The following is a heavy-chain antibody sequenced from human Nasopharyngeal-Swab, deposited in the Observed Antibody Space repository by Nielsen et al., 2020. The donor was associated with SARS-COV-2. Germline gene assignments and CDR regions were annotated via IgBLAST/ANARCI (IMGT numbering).Heavy chain of an antibody. CDR2: ISSSRSTI. CDR1: GFTFSSYS. Sequence: GGSLRLSCAASGFTFSSYSMNWVRQAPGKGLEWVSYISSSRSTIYYADSVKGRFTISRDNAKNSLYLQMNSLRAEDTAVYYCARDQYSYGAYQIDYWGQGTLVTVSS. J-gene: IGHJ4*02. CDR3: ARDQYSYGAYQIDY. D-gene: IGHD5-18*01. V-gene: IGHV3-48*01.